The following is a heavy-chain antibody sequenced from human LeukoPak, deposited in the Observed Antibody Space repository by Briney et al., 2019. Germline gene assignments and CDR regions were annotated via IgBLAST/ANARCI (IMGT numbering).Heavy chain of an antibody. CDR1: GFSFSTYS. J-gene: IGHJ4*02. CDR2: ISSSGGST. Sequence: PGGSLRLSCATSGFSFSTYSMTWVRQTSEKGLGWVSAISSSGGSTYYVDSVKGRFTISRDNSKNTLYLQMNSLRAEDTAVYYCAKAAGGYTSSWVHFDDWGQGTLVPVSS. D-gene: IGHD6-13*01. V-gene: IGHV3-23*01. CDR3: AKAAGGYTSSWVHFDD.